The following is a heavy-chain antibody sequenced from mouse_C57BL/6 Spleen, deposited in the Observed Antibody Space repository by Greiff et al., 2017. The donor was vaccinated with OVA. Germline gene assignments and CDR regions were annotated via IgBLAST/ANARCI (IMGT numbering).Heavy chain of an antibody. J-gene: IGHJ2*01. V-gene: IGHV1-19*01. CDR1: GYTFTDYY. D-gene: IGHD1-1*01. CDR3: ARSGSLHYYGSSFDY. CDR2: INPYNGGT. Sequence: EVQLQQSGPVLVKPGASVKMSCKASGYTFTDYYMNWVKQSHGKSLEWIGVINPYNGGTSSNQKFKGKATLTVDKSSSTAYMELNSLTSEDSAVYYCARSGSLHYYGSSFDYWGQGTTLTVSS.